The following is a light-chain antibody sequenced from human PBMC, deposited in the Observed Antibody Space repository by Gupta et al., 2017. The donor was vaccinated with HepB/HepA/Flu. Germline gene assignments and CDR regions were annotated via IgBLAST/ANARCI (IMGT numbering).Light chain of an antibody. CDR3: GTEDASLAHYV. V-gene: IGLV1-51*01. Sequence: DSYVSWYQQVPGSAPKLLIFDNNKRSSGIPDPFSGSKSGTSATLDITGLKTEDEADYYCGTEDASLAHYVFGTGTRVTVL. CDR2: DNN. CDR1: DSY. J-gene: IGLJ1*01.